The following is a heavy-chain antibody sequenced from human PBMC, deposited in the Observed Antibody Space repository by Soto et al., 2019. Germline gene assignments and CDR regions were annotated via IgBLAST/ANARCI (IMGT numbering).Heavy chain of an antibody. CDR1: GGSISSGDYY. J-gene: IGHJ5*02. CDR2: LYYSGST. CDR3: ARTAIGFGELSP. V-gene: IGHV4-30-4*01. D-gene: IGHD3-10*01. Sequence: QVQLQESGPGLVMPSQTLSLTCTVSGGSISSGDYYWSWIRQPPGKGLEWIGYLYYSGSTYYNPSLKSRVTISVDTSKNQFSLKLSSVTAADTAVYYCARTAIGFGELSPWGQGTLVTVSS.